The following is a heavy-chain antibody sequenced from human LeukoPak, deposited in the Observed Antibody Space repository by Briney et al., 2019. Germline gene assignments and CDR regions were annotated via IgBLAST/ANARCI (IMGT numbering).Heavy chain of an antibody. V-gene: IGHV3-23*01. CDR2: ITSSGGDT. J-gene: IGHJ4*02. CDR3: SKKSSGLYPFDY. CDR1: GFTFSSSP. Sequence: PGGSLRLSCAASGFTFSSSPMSWVRQAPGKGLEWVSGITSSGGDTAYADSVKGRFTISRDNSKNIVYLQMNSLRVDDTAVYYRSKKSSGLYPFDYWGLGTLVTVSS. D-gene: IGHD3-16*02.